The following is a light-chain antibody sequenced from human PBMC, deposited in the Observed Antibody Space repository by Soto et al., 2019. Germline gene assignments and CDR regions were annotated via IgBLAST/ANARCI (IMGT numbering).Light chain of an antibody. CDR1: QSISRS. J-gene: IGKJ2*01. CDR2: AAS. V-gene: IGKV1-39*01. CDR3: QQSYNTPPYT. Sequence: DIQMTQSPSSLSAYVGDRVTITCRASQSISRSLNWYQQKPGKAPELLIYAASILQSGVPSRFSGSGSGTDFTLTISSLQPEVFAIYYCQQSYNTPPYTFGQGTKLEIK.